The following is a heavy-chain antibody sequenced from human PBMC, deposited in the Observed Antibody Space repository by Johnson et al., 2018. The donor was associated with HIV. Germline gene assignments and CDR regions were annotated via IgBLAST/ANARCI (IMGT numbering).Heavy chain of an antibody. V-gene: IGHV3-13*01. D-gene: IGHD2-15*01. CDR1: GFTFSSYD. Sequence: QPGESLRLSCAASGFTFSSYDMHWVRHVTGKGLDWISAIGTAGDTLYSGSVKGRFSISRDNSKNTLYLQMNSLRAEDTAVYYCAKCLLRSGGNCYVVDAFDIWGQGTMVTVSS. CDR3: AKCLLRSGGNCYVVDAFDI. CDR2: IGTAGDT. J-gene: IGHJ3*02.